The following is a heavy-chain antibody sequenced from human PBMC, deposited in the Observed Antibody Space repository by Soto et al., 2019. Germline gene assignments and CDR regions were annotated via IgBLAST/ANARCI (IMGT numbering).Heavy chain of an antibody. V-gene: IGHV3-7*01. J-gene: IGHJ6*02. D-gene: IGHD1-1*01. CDR2: IKQDGGQT. Sequence: EVQLVESGGGFVQPGGSLRLSCAASGFTFDSYWMTWVRQAPGKGLEWVAHIKQDGGQTYYVDSVKGRFTISRDNAKTPLYLQMNSLRAEYTSVYSCARGGNVYENWPPYYYYGMDVWGQGTTVTVSS. CDR1: GFTFDSYW. CDR3: ARGGNVYENWPPYYYYGMDV.